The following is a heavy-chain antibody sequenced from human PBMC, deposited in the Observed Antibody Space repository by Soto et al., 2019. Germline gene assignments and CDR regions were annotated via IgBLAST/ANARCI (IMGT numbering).Heavy chain of an antibody. CDR3: ARHLSTPRDYYYYYGMDV. V-gene: IGHV5-51*01. CDR1: GYSFTSYW. J-gene: IGHJ6*02. CDR2: IYPGDSDT. D-gene: IGHD2-2*01. Sequence: EVQLVQSGAEVKKPGESLKISCKGSGYSFTSYWIGWVRQMPGKGLEWMGIIYPGDSDTRYSPSFQGQVTISADKSISTAYLQWSSLKASDTAMYYCARHLSTPRDYYYYYGMDVWGQGTTVTVSS.